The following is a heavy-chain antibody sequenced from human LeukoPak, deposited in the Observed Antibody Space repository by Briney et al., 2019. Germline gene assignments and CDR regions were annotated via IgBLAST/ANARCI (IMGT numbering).Heavy chain of an antibody. CDR1: GGSFSGYY. V-gene: IGHV4-59*10. J-gene: IGHJ4*02. D-gene: IGHD2-21*02. CDR2: IYTSGNT. CDR3: ARFCGGDCYESIDY. Sequence: SETLSLTCAVYGGSFSGYYWSWIRQPPGKGLEWIGRIYTSGNTNYNPSLKSRVTMSVDTSKNRFSLKLSSVTAADTAVYYCARFCGGDCYESIDYWGQGTLVTVSS.